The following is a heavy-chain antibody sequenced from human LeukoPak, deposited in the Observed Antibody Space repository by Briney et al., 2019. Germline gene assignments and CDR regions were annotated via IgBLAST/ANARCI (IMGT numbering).Heavy chain of an antibody. CDR3: ARAKQWLNWFDP. D-gene: IGHD6-19*01. CDR1: GGSFSGYY. V-gene: IGHV4-34*12. J-gene: IGHJ5*02. Sequence: SETLSLTCAVYGGSFSGYYWTWIRQPPGKGLEWIGEIIDTGSTKYNSSLKSRVTISVDTPKNQSSLKLSSVTAADTAVYYCARAKQWLNWFDPWGQGTLVTVSS. CDR2: IIDTGST.